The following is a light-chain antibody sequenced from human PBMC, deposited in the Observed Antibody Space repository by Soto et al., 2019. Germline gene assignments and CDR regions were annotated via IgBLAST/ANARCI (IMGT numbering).Light chain of an antibody. CDR2: TAS. CDR3: HQSYSSLVYT. Sequence: DIQMTQSQSSLSASVGDRVTITCRASQNIGTYLNWYQQKPGKAPTVLIYTASTLQSGVPSRFSGSGSGTDFTLTINSLQPEDSATYYCHQSYSSLVYTFGPGTKLEIK. V-gene: IGKV1-39*01. J-gene: IGKJ2*01. CDR1: QNIGTY.